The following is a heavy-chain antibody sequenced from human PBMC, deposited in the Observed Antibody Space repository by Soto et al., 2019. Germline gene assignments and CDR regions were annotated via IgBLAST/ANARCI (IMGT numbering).Heavy chain of an antibody. D-gene: IGHD1-1*01. CDR1: GFTFINYT. V-gene: IGHV3-23*01. CDR2: ISDTGGDS. J-gene: IGHJ4*01. Sequence: GGSLRLSCEASGFTFINYTMSWVRQSPGKGLEWVSSISDTGGDSYYADSMDGRFTVSRDNSKNTLYLQINSLRVEDTATYYCAAGGLEPFDHWGHGALVTV. CDR3: AAGGLEPFDH.